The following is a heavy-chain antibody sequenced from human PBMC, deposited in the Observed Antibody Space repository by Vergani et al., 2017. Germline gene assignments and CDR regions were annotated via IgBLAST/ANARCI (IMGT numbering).Heavy chain of an antibody. J-gene: IGHJ6*03. CDR2: INSDGSST. CDR3: ARRGYDFLYGYYYYMDV. CDR1: GFTFSSYW. D-gene: IGHD3-3*01. Sequence: VQLVESGGGVVQPGRSLRLSCAASGFTFSSYWMHWVRQAPGKGLVWVSRINSDGSSTSYADSVKGRFTISRDNAKNTLYLQMNSLRAEDTAVYYCARRGYDFLYGYYYYMDVWGKGTTVTVSS. V-gene: IGHV3-74*02.